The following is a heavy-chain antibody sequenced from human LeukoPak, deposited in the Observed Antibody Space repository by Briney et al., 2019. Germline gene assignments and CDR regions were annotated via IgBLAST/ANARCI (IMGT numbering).Heavy chain of an antibody. Sequence: GGSLRLSCAASGFTFSSYGMHWVRQAPGKGLEWVAFIRYDGSNKYYADSVKGRFTVSRDNAKNTLYLQMNSLRAEDTAVYYCARDGVGTTPLDYWGQGTLVTVSS. V-gene: IGHV3-30*02. J-gene: IGHJ4*02. D-gene: IGHD1-26*01. CDR1: GFTFSSYG. CDR2: IRYDGSNK. CDR3: ARDGVGTTPLDY.